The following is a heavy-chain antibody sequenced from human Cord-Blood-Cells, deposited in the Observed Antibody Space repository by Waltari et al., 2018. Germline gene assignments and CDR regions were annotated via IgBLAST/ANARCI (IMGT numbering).Heavy chain of an antibody. D-gene: IGHD1-1*01. J-gene: IGHJ1*01. V-gene: IGHV3-7*01. CDR2: IKQDGSEK. Sequence: EVQLVESGGGLVQPGGSLRLSCAASGFTFSSHWMSWVRQAPGKGLEWVANIKQDGSEKYYVDSVKGRFTISRDNAKNSLYLQMNSLRAEDTAVYYCAGYAEYFQHWGQGTLVTVSS. CDR1: GFTFSSHW. CDR3: AGYAEYFQH.